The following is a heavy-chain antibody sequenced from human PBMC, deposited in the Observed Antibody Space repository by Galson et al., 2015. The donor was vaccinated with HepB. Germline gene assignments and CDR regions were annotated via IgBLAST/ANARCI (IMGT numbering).Heavy chain of an antibody. CDR2: IWNDGSNK. D-gene: IGHD6-13*01. CDR1: GFTFSTLG. CDR3: ASSSRVSSAHYYGMDV. J-gene: IGHJ6*02. V-gene: IGHV3-33*01. Sequence: SLRLSCAASGFTFSTLGMHWVRQAPGKGLEWVAVIWNDGSNKYYADSVKGRFSISRDNSKNTLYLQMNSLRAEDTAVFYCASSSRVSSAHYYGMDVWGQGTTVTVSS.